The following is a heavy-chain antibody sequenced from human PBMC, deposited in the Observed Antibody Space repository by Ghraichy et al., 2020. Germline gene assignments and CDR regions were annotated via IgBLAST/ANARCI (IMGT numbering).Heavy chain of an antibody. CDR2: IATSWGS. CDR3: SRHGRGTYPFDY. V-gene: IGHV4-4*09. CDR1: GGSIRSNS. Sequence: SETLSLTCTVSGGSIRSNSWSWVWKRPRPGLEWIGYIATSWGSNYNHSLKSRSTITVDTSKNQFSLKVNSVTAADTAVYYCSRHGRGTYPFDYWGQGTLATVSS. J-gene: IGHJ4*02. D-gene: IGHD1-26*01.